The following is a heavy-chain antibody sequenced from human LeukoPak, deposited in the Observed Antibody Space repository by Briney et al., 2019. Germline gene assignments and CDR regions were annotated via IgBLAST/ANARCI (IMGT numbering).Heavy chain of an antibody. CDR1: GYTFTSYA. D-gene: IGHD6-13*01. J-gene: IGHJ4*02. V-gene: IGHV1-18*01. CDR2: ISASNGNT. Sequence: ASVKVSCKASGYTFTSYAITWVRQAPGQGLEWMGWISASNGNTKYAQKLQGRVTMTTDTSTSTAYMGLRSLRSDDTAVYYCARGSFGGYSSRWNPVDYWGQGTLVTVSS. CDR3: ARGSFGGYSSRWNPVDY.